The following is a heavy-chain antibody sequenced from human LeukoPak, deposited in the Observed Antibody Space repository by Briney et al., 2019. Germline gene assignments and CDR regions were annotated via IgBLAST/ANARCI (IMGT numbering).Heavy chain of an antibody. D-gene: IGHD1-26*01. Sequence: GGSLRLSCAASGFTFSSYWMHWVRQAPGKGLVWVSRINSDGSSTTYADSVKGRFTISRDNAKNAVYLQMNSLRAEDTAVYYCARQRGGILRAFDIWGQGTMVTVSS. J-gene: IGHJ3*02. CDR2: INSDGSST. CDR3: ARQRGGILRAFDI. CDR1: GFTFSSYW. V-gene: IGHV3-74*01.